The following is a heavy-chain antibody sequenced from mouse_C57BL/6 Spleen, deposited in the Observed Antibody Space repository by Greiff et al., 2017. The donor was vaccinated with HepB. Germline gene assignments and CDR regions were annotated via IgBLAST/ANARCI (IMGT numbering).Heavy chain of an antibody. CDR2: IDPSDSYT. D-gene: IGHD3-2*02. V-gene: IGHV1-59*01. CDR3: ARGTAQAPYAMDY. Sequence: QVQLQQPGAELVRPGTSVKLSCKASGYTFTSYWMHWVKQRPGQGLEWIGVIDPSDSYTNYNQKFKGKATLTVDTSSSTAYMQLSSLTSEDSAVYYCARGTAQAPYAMDYWGQGTSVTVSS. J-gene: IGHJ4*01. CDR1: GYTFTSYW.